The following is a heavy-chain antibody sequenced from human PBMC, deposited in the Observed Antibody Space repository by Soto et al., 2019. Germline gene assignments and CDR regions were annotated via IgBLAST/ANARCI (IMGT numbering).Heavy chain of an antibody. CDR1: GASMSSYY. CDR3: ANLYGGNSDY. D-gene: IGHD4-17*01. J-gene: IGHJ4*02. CDR2: IYYSGSI. Sequence: PSETLSLTCTVSGASMSSYYWSWIRQPPGKGLEWIGYIYYSGSINYNPSLRSRVTISLDTSENQFSLKLSSVTTADTAVYYCANLYGGNSDYWGQGTLVTVSS. V-gene: IGHV4-59*01.